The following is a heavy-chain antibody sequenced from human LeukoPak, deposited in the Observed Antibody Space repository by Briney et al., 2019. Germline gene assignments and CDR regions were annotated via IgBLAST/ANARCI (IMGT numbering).Heavy chain of an antibody. D-gene: IGHD3-3*01. J-gene: IGHJ4*02. V-gene: IGHV3-23*01. CDR3: AKDGAIFGVVINGFDY. Sequence: GGSLRLSCAASGFIFNNYGLIWVRQAPGKGLEWVSAISNDGGGTNYADFVKGRFTISRDNPKNTLYLQMNSLRAEDTAVYYCAKDGAIFGVVINGFDYWGQGTLVTVSS. CDR1: GFIFNNYG. CDR2: ISNDGGGT.